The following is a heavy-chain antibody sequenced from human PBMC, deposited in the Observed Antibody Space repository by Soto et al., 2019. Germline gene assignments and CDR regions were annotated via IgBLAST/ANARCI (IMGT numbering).Heavy chain of an antibody. CDR3: ARGDTAMGPSYYYYGMDV. CDR1: GFTFSSYW. J-gene: IGHJ6*02. V-gene: IGHV3-74*01. Sequence: PGGSPGLSCAASGFTFSSYWMHWVRQAPGKGLVWVSRINSDGSSTSYADSVKGRFTISRDNAKNTLYLQMNSLRAEDTAVYYCARGDTAMGPSYYYYGMDVWGQGTTVTVSS. D-gene: IGHD5-18*01. CDR2: INSDGSST.